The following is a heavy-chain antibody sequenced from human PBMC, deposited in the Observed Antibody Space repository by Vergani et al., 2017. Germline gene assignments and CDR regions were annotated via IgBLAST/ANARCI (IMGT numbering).Heavy chain of an antibody. V-gene: IGHV3-33*01. CDR2: IWYDGTNK. Sequence: QVQLVESGGGVVQPGRSLRLSCAASGFTFSTYGMHWVRQAPGKGLEWVAVIWYDGTNKYYADSVKGRFTISRDNSKNTLNLQMNSLRVEDTAVYYCARDLEYNSSAGPRWGQGNLVTVSS. CDR3: ARDLEYNSSAGPR. D-gene: IGHD6-6*01. CDR1: GFTFSTYG. J-gene: IGHJ4*02.